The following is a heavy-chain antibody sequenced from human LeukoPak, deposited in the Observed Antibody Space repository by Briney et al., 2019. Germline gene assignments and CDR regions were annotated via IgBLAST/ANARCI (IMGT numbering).Heavy chain of an antibody. D-gene: IGHD6-13*01. V-gene: IGHV3-48*01. CDR1: GFTFSRYS. CDR2: ISSSSSTI. CDR3: ARDRGIAAADY. J-gene: IGHJ4*02. Sequence: GGSLRLSCAASGFTFSRYSMNWVRQAPGKGLEWVSYISSSSSTIYYADSVKGRFTISRDNAKNSLYLQMNSLRAEDTAVYYCARDRGIAAADYWGQGTLVTVSS.